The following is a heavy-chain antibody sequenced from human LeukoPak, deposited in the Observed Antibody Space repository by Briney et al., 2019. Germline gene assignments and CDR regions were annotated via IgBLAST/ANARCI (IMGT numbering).Heavy chain of an antibody. D-gene: IGHD6-6*01. CDR2: INPNSGGT. J-gene: IGHJ6*02. CDR3: ARALGSSQLDV. CDR1: GYTFTGYY. Sequence: GSVKVSCKASGYTFTGYYMHWVRQPPGQGLEWMGWINPNSGGTNYAQKFQGRVTMTRDTSISTAYMELSRMRSDDTAVYYCARALGSSQLDVWGQGTTVTVSS. V-gene: IGHV1-2*02.